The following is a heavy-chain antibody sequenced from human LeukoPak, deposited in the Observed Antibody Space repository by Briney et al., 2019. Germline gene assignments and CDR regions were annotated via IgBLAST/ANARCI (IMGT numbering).Heavy chain of an antibody. CDR2: IWYDGSNK. D-gene: IGHD3-22*01. CDR1: GFTFSSYG. Sequence: PGRSLRLSCAASGFTFSSYGMHWVRQAPGKGLEGVAVIWYDGSNKYYADSVKGRFTISRDNSRNTLYLQMNSLRAEDTAVYYCARDYYYDSSGYYRPWGQGTLVTVSS. V-gene: IGHV3-33*01. J-gene: IGHJ5*02. CDR3: ARDYYYDSSGYYRP.